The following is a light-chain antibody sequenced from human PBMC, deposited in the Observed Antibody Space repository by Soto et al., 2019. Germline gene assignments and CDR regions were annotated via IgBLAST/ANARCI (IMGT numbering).Light chain of an antibody. CDR1: QSINTW. J-gene: IGKJ3*01. CDR3: QHYNTYSGT. V-gene: IGKV1-5*03. CDR2: RAS. Sequence: DIQMTQSPSTLSASVGDRVTITCRASQSINTWLAWYQQKPGKVPKLLIYRASTLESGVPSRFSGSGSGTEFTLTISSLQPDDFSTYYCQHYNTYSGTFGPGTKVDI.